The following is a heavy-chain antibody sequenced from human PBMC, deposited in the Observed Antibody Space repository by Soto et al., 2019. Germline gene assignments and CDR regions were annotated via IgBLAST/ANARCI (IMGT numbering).Heavy chain of an antibody. CDR3: ARDRGPSSRIFVIAHWYCYRMDF. D-gene: IGHD3-16*02. V-gene: IGHV1-69*13. CDR2: IIPIFGTA. J-gene: IGHJ6*02. Sequence: ASVKVSCKASGGTFSSYAISWVRQAPGQELEWMGGIIPIFGTANYAQKFQGRVTITADESTSTAYMKLSSLRSEDTAVYYCARDRGPSSRIFVIAHWYCYRMDFWGRRTTVTVSS. CDR1: GGTFSSYA.